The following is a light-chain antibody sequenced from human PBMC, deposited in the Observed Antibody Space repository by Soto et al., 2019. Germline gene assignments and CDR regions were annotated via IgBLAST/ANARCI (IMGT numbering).Light chain of an antibody. CDR2: KAS. V-gene: IGKV1-5*03. Sequence: DIQMTQSPSTLSASVGDRVTITCRASQSSSSWLAWYQHKPGKAPNLLIYKASTLQSGVPSRFSDSGSGTEFTLSISSLQPDDSATYYCQQYNSYSITFGQGKRLEIK. CDR3: QQYNSYSIT. J-gene: IGKJ5*01. CDR1: QSSSSW.